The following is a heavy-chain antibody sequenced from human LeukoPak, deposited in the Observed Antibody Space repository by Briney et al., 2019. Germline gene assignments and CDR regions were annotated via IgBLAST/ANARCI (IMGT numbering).Heavy chain of an antibody. D-gene: IGHD5-12*01. CDR3: ARSGAGGYAAFDY. CDR2: INPNSGGT. J-gene: IGHJ4*02. V-gene: IGHV1-2*02. Sequence: ASVKVSCKASGYTFTGYYMHWVRQAPGQGLEWMGWINPNSGGTNYAKKIQGRVTMTRDTSISTAYMELSGLRSDDTAVYYCARSGAGGYAAFDYWGQGTLVTVSS. CDR1: GYTFTGYY.